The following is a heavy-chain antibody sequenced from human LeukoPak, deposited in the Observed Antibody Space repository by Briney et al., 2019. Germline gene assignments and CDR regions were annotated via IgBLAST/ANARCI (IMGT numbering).Heavy chain of an antibody. Sequence: SVKVSCKASGGTFSSYAISWVRQAPGQGLEWMGGIIPIFGTANYAQKFQGRVTITADESTSTAYMELSSLRSEDTAVYYCARDLGDFWSGYPTGFDYWGQGTLVIVSS. D-gene: IGHD3-3*01. J-gene: IGHJ4*02. CDR1: GGTFSSYA. CDR2: IIPIFGTA. V-gene: IGHV1-69*13. CDR3: ARDLGDFWSGYPTGFDY.